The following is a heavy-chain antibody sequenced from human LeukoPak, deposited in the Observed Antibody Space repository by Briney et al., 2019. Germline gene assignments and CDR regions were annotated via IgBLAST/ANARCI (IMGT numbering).Heavy chain of an antibody. V-gene: IGHV4-39*01. CDR1: GGSISSSSYY. Sequence: SETLSLTCTVSGGSISSSSYYWGWIRQPPGKGLEWIGSIYYTANTYYNSSLKSRVTISVDTSKNQFSLKLSSVTAADSAGYYCARRDHYDSSGYFDYWGQGTLVTVSS. CDR3: ARRDHYDSSGYFDY. CDR2: IYYTANT. J-gene: IGHJ4*02. D-gene: IGHD3-22*01.